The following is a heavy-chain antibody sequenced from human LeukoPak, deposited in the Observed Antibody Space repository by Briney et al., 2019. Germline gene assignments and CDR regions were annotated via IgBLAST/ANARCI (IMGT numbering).Heavy chain of an antibody. CDR2: ISYDGSNK. CDR3: ARDRPSGYCSGGSCTGDY. J-gene: IGHJ4*02. Sequence: GGSLRLSCAASGFTFSSYAMHWVRQAPGKGLEWVAVISYDGSNKYYADSVKGRFTISRDNAKNSLYLQMNSLRAEDTAVYYCARDRPSGYCSGGSCTGDYWGQGTLVTVSS. D-gene: IGHD2-15*01. CDR1: GFTFSSYA. V-gene: IGHV3-30*04.